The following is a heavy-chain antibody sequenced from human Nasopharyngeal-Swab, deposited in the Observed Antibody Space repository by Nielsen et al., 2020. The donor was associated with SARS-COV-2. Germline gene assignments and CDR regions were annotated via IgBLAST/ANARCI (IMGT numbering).Heavy chain of an antibody. Sequence: GGSLRLSCTVSGFTFTDYWIHWLPQSQGKGRGWLSRMDNVGSSTTYADSVRGRFTTSRDSARNTLFLQLHSLRAEDTAVYYCARESYSWSWYGPDYWGQGTQVTVSS. V-gene: IGHV3-74*03. CDR3: ARESYSWSWYGPDY. J-gene: IGHJ4*02. CDR1: GFTFTDYW. CDR2: MDNVGSST. D-gene: IGHD1-26*01.